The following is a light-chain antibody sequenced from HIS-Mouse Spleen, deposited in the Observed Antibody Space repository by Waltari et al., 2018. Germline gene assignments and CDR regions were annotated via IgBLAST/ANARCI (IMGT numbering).Light chain of an antibody. V-gene: IGLV1-44*01. CDR1: SSNIGSNT. CDR3: AAWDDSLNGPV. CDR2: SNN. J-gene: IGLJ3*02. Sequence: QSVLTQPPSASGTPGQRVTISCSGSSSNIGSNTVNWYHHPPGTAPKLLIYSNNQRPSGVPARFSGSKSGTSASLAISGLQSEDEADYYCAAWDDSLNGPVFGGGTKLTVL.